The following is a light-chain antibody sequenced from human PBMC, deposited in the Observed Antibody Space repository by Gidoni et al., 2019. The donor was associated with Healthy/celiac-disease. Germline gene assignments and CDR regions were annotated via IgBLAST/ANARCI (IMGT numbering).Light chain of an antibody. J-gene: IGKJ5*01. CDR2: AAS. V-gene: IGKV1-39*01. CDR3: QQSYSTPIT. Sequence: DIQMTQSPSSLSASVGDSVTITCRASQSISSYLHWYQQKPGKAPKLLIYAASSLQSVVPSRFSGSGSGTDFTLTISILQPEDFATYYCQQSYSTPITFGQGTRLEIK. CDR1: QSISSY.